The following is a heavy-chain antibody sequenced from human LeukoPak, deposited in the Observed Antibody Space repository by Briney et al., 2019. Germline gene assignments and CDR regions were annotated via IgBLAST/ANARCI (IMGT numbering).Heavy chain of an antibody. CDR1: GFTLTTYA. Sequence: GGSLRLSCAASGFTLTTYAMTWVRQAPGKGLEWVSGITASGPTAYYADSVKGRFTISRDNAKNSLYLQMSSLRAEDTAVYYCAGDYYDRSQYWGQGTLVTVSS. V-gene: IGHV3-23*01. CDR2: ITASGPTA. CDR3: AGDYYDRSQY. J-gene: IGHJ4*02. D-gene: IGHD3-22*01.